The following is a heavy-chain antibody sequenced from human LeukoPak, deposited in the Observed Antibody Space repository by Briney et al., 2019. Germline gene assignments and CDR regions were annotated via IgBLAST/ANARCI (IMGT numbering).Heavy chain of an antibody. D-gene: IGHD2-2*01. J-gene: IGHJ4*02. Sequence: GGSLRLSLAASGFTFSSYSVNWVRQAPGKGLEWVSSISSSSSYIYYADSVKGRFTISRDNAKSSLYLQMNSLRAEDTAVYYCAARYCSTTNCYAFDYWGQGTLVTVSS. CDR2: ISSSSSYI. CDR1: GFTFSSYS. V-gene: IGHV3-21*01. CDR3: AARYCSTTNCYAFDY.